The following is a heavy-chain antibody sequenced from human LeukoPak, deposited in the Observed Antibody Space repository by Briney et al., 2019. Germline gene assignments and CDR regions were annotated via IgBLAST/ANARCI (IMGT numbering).Heavy chain of an antibody. D-gene: IGHD6-19*01. J-gene: IGHJ4*02. Sequence: MASETLSLTCTVSGGSISSSSYYWGWIRQPPGKGLEWIGSIYYSGSTYYNPSLKSRVTISVDTSKNQFSLKLSSVTAADTAVYYCASPRPYSSGWYDYWGQGTLVTVSS. CDR1: GGSISSSSYY. CDR2: IYYSGST. V-gene: IGHV4-39*07. CDR3: ASPRPYSSGWYDY.